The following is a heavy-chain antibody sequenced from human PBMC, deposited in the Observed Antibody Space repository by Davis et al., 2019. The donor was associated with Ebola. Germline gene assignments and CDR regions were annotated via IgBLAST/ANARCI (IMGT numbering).Heavy chain of an antibody. CDR1: GFTFSSYA. CDR3: AKGQYYDTLTGHLYPPSGYYFDY. CDR2: ISGSGESP. V-gene: IGHV3-23*01. J-gene: IGHJ4*02. Sequence: GESLKISCAASGFTFSSYAMTWVRQAPGRGLEWVSAISGSGESPYYADSVKGRFTISRDNSKNTLYLQMNSLRAEDTAVYYCAKGQYYDTLTGHLYPPSGYYFDYWGQGTLVTVSS. D-gene: IGHD3-9*01.